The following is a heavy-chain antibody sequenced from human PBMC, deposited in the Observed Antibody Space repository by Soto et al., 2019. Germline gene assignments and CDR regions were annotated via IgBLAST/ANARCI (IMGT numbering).Heavy chain of an antibody. J-gene: IGHJ3*02. V-gene: IGHV4-59*01. CDR3: ARELVHAFDI. CDR2: IYYSGST. Sequence: SETLSLTCTVSGGSISSYYWRWIRQPPGKGLEWIGYIYYSGSTNYNPSLKSRVTISVDTSKNQFSLKLSSVTAADTAVYYCARELVHAFDIWGQGTMVTVSS. CDR1: GGSISSYY. D-gene: IGHD6-6*01.